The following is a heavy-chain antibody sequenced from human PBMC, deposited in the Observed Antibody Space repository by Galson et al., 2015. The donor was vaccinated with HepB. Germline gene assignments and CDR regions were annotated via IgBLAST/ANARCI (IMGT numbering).Heavy chain of an antibody. J-gene: IGHJ3*02. CDR2: IIPIFGTA. CDR1: GGTFSSYA. CDR3: ARDRGSGLPSAFDI. V-gene: IGHV1-69*13. Sequence: SVKVSCKASGGTFSSYAISWVRQAPGQGLEWMGGIIPIFGTANYAQKFQGRVTITADESTSTAYMELSSLRSEDTAVYYCARDRGSGLPSAFDIWGQGTMVTVSS. D-gene: IGHD2-15*01.